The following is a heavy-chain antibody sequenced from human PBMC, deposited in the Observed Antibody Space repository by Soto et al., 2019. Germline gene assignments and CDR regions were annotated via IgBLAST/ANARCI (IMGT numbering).Heavy chain of an antibody. CDR1: GGSISSSSYY. D-gene: IGHD3-16*01. V-gene: IGHV4-39*01. J-gene: IGHJ6*02. CDR2: IYYSGST. Sequence: SETLSLTCTVSGGSISSSSYYWGWIRQPPGKGLEWIGSIYYSGSTYYNPSLKSRVTISVDTSKNQFSLKLSSVTAADTAVYYCNSRRDVTYYYYGMDVWGQGTTVTVSS. CDR3: NSRRDVTYYYYGMDV.